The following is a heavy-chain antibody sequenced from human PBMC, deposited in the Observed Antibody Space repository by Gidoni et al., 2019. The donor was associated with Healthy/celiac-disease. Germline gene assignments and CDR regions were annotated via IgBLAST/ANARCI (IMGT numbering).Heavy chain of an antibody. CDR2: INPSGGST. J-gene: IGHJ3*02. D-gene: IGHD6-13*01. Sequence: QVQLVQSGAEVKKPGASVKVSCKASGYTFTSYYMHWVRQAPGQGLEWMGIINPSGGSTSYAQKFQGRVTMTRDTSTSTVYMELSSLRSEDTAVYYCARDSAAAAAHDAFDIWGQGTMVTVSS. CDR1: GYTFTSYY. V-gene: IGHV1-46*01. CDR3: ARDSAAAAAHDAFDI.